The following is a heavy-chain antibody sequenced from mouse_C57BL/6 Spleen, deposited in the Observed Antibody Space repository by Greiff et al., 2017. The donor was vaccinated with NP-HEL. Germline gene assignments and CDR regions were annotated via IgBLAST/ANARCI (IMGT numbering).Heavy chain of an antibody. J-gene: IGHJ3*01. D-gene: IGHD2-4*01. V-gene: IGHV1-15*01. CDR1: GYTFTDYD. Sequence: VQLQQSGAELVRPGASVTLSCKASGYTFTDYDMHWVKQTPVHGLEWIGAIDPETGGTAYNQKFKGKAILTADKSSSTAYMELRSLTSEDSAVYYCTRGGYDYDWFAYWGQGTLVTVSA. CDR2: IDPETGGT. CDR3: TRGGYDYDWFAY.